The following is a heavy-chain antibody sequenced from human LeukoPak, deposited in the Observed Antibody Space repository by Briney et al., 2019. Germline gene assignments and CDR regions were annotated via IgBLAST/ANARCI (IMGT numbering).Heavy chain of an antibody. J-gene: IGHJ4*02. CDR2: ISGSGGST. CDR1: GFTFSSYA. V-gene: IGHV3-23*01. Sequence: TGGSLRLSCAASGFTFSSYAMSWVRQAPGKGLEWVSAISGSGGSTYYADSVKGRFTISRDNSKNTLYLQMNSLRAEDTAVYYCAKGGYSSSWYYYCFDYWGQGTLVTVSS. CDR3: AKGGYSSSWYYYCFDY. D-gene: IGHD6-13*01.